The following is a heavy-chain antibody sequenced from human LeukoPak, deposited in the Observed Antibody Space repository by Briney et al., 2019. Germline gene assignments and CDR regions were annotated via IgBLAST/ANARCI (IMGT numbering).Heavy chain of an antibody. CDR2: IYYSGST. CDR1: GGSISSYY. V-gene: IGHV4-59*01. J-gene: IGHJ3*02. D-gene: IGHD2-21*02. CDR3: ARESDWDAFDI. Sequence: PSETLSLTCPVSGGSISSYYWSWIRQPPGKGLEWIGDIYYSGSTNYNPSLKSRVTISVDTSKNQFSLKLSSVTAAHTAVYYCARESDWDAFDIWGQGTMVTVSS.